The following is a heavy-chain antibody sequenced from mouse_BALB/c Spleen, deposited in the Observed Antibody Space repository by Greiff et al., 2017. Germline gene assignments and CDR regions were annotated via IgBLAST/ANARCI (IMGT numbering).Heavy chain of an antibody. V-gene: IGHV7-3*02. D-gene: IGHD1-1*01. Sequence: EVKLMESGGGLVQPGGSLRLSCATSGFTFTDYYMSWVRQPPGKALEWLGFIRNKANGYTTEYSASVKGRFTISRDNSQSILYLQMNTLRAEDSATYYCARCYYGSSYNWYFDVWGAGTTVTVSS. CDR2: IRNKANGYTT. CDR3: ARCYYGSSYNWYFDV. CDR1: GFTFTDYY. J-gene: IGHJ1*01.